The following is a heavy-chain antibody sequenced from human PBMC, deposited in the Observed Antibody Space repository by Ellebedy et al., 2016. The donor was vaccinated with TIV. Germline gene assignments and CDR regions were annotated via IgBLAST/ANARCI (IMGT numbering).Heavy chain of an antibody. CDR3: ARAFLLVVAATDNWFDP. J-gene: IGHJ5*02. D-gene: IGHD2-15*01. CDR2: INAGNGNT. V-gene: IGHV1-3*01. Sequence: ASVKVSCKASGYTFTSYAMHWVRQAPGQRLEWMGWINAGNGNTKYSQKFQGRVTITRDTSASTAYMELSSLRSEDTAVYYCARAFLLVVAATDNWFDPWGQGTLATVSS. CDR1: GYTFTSYA.